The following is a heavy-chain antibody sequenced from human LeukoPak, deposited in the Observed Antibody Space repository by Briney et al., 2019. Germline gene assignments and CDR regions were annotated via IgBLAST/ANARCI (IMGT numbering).Heavy chain of an antibody. J-gene: IGHJ4*02. CDR3: ARGPILVDY. Sequence: IPSETLSLTCTVSGGSISSSSYYWGWIRQPPGKGLEWIGSIYYSGSTYYNPSLKSRVTISVDTSKNQFSLKLSSVTAADTAVYYCARGPILVDYWGQGTLVTVSS. CDR2: IYYSGST. CDR1: GGSISSSSYY. V-gene: IGHV4-39*01. D-gene: IGHD2-21*01.